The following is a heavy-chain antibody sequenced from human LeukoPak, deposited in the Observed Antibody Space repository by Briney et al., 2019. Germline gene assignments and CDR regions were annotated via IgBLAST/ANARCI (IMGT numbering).Heavy chain of an antibody. D-gene: IGHD3-3*01. CDR1: GFPFSIYG. CDR2: ISPGGGPT. V-gene: IGHV3-23*01. J-gene: IGHJ4*02. CDR3: AKGGEVGVVISYFDY. Sequence: EGTLRLSCAGSGFPFSIYGMNWVRQAPGKGLEWVSGISPGGGPTYYADSVKGRFTISRDDSKNTLYLQMNNLRAEDTAVYYCAKGGEVGVVISYFDYWGQGTLVTVSS.